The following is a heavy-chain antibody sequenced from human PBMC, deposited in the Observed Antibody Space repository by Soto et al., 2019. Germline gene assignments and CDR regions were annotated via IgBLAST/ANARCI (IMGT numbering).Heavy chain of an antibody. CDR2: IDWDDNT. D-gene: IGHD3-22*01. CDR1: GFSLTTNGMC. V-gene: IGHV2-70*01. CDR3: ARIPCGNYYTENFFDP. J-gene: IGHJ5*02. Sequence: GSGPTLVNPTQTLTLTCTFSGFSLTTNGMCLSWIRQPPGKALEWLALIDWDDNTYYSTSLNNRLTLSKDTSKNQVALLVRHMGPVDTATYYCARIPCGNYYTENFFDPWGQGIPVTVSS.